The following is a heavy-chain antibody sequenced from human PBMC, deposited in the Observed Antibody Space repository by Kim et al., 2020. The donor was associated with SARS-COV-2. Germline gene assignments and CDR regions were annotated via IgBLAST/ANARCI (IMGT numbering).Heavy chain of an antibody. CDR2: ISGSGGST. V-gene: IGHV3-23*01. Sequence: GGSLRLSCAASGFTFSSDAMSWVRQAPGKGLEWVSAISGSGGSTYYADSVKGRLTISRDNSKNTLYLQMNSLRAEDTAAYYCSKALESIVAAVRWFGPWGKGNLVTVSS. CDR1: GFTFSSDA. J-gene: IGHJ5*02. D-gene: IGHD6-13*01. CDR3: SKALESIVAAVRWFGP.